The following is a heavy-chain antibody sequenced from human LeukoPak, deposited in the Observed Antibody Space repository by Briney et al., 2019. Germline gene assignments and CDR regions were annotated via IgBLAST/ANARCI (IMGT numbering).Heavy chain of an antibody. CDR2: ISDTGDST. V-gene: IGHV3-23*01. CDR3: AKDRLGAAAGFFDY. J-gene: IGHJ4*02. D-gene: IGHD6-13*01. CDR1: GFTFSSYA. Sequence: GGSLRLSCAASGFTFSSYAMSWVRQAPGKGLEWVSAISDTGDSTYYADSVKGRFTISRDNSKNTLYLQMNSLRADDTAVYYCAKDRLGAAAGFFDYWGQGSLVTVSS.